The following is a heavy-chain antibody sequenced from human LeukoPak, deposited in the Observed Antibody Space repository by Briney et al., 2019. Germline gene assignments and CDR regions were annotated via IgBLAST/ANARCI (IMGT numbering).Heavy chain of an antibody. Sequence: ASVKVSCKASGYTFTGYYMHWVRQAPGQGLEWMGWINPNSGGTNYAQKFQGRVTMTRDTSISTAYMELSRLRSDDTAVYYCARAKWGPYSSRWKRFDYWGQGTLVTVSS. CDR2: INPNSGGT. V-gene: IGHV1-2*02. CDR1: GYTFTGYY. CDR3: ARAKWGPYSSRWKRFDY. D-gene: IGHD6-13*01. J-gene: IGHJ4*02.